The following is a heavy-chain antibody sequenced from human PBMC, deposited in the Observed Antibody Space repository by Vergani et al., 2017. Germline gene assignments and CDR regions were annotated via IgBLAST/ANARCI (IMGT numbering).Heavy chain of an antibody. D-gene: IGHD3-22*01. V-gene: IGHV4-39*07. Sequence: QLQLQESGPGLVKPSETLSLTCTVSGGSISSSSYYWGWIRQPPGKGLEWIGSIYYSGSTNYNPSLKSRVTISVDTSKNQFSLKLSSVTAADTAVYYCARGATYYYDSSGYYSGNWFDPWGQGTLVTVSS. CDR1: GGSISSSSYY. J-gene: IGHJ5*02. CDR2: IYYSGST. CDR3: ARGATYYYDSSGYYSGNWFDP.